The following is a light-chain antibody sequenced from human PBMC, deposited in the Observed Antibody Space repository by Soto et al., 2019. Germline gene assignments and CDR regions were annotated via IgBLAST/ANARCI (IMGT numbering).Light chain of an antibody. CDR3: VSYTTSASYV. V-gene: IGLV1-44*01. CDR2: DVS. Sequence: QSVLTQPPSASGAPGQRVTISCSGSSSNIGKKTVNWYQQLPGRAPKLMIYDVSNRPSGVSNRFSGSKSGNTASLTISGLQADDDADYYCVSYTTSASYVFGTGTKVTVL. J-gene: IGLJ1*01. CDR1: SSNIGKKT.